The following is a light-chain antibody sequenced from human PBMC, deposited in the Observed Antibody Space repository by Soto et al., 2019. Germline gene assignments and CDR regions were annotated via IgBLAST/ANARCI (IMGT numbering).Light chain of an antibody. Sequence: DIPMTQSPSSLSASVGDIVTISCRASQNISSYLNWYQHNPGKAPKLLIYAASSLQSGVPSRFSGSGSGTDVTLTISSLQPEEFATYSCQQSYNSPQTFGRGTKVDI. CDR3: QQSYNSPQT. CDR1: QNISSY. V-gene: IGKV1-39*01. J-gene: IGKJ1*01. CDR2: AAS.